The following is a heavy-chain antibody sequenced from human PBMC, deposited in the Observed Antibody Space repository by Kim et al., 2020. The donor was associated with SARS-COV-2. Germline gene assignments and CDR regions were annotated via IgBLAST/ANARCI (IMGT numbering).Heavy chain of an antibody. J-gene: IGHJ6*02. V-gene: IGHV1-8*01. CDR3: ARAPYYDFWSGYFTYYYYGMDV. CDR1: GYTFTSYD. CDR2: MNPNSGNT. Sequence: ASVKVSCKASGYTFTSYDINWVRQATGQGLEWMGWMNPNSGNTGYAQKFQGRVTMTRNTSISTAYMELSSLRSEDTAVYYCARAPYYDFWSGYFTYYYYGMDVWGQGTTVTVSS. D-gene: IGHD3-3*01.